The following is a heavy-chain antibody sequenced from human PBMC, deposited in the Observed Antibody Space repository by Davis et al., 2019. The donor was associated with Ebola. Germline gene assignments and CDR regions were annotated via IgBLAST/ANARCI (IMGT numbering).Heavy chain of an antibody. V-gene: IGHV3-21*01. J-gene: IGHJ6*02. D-gene: IGHD6-19*01. CDR3: ARGGSGWSYYYYGMDV. CDR1: GFTFSSYS. Sequence: GESLKISCAASGFTFSSYSMNWVRQAPGKGLEWVSSISSSSSYIYYADSVKGRFTISRDNAKNSLYLQMNSLRAEDTAVYYCARGGSGWSYYYYGMDVWGQGTTVTVSS. CDR2: ISSSSSYI.